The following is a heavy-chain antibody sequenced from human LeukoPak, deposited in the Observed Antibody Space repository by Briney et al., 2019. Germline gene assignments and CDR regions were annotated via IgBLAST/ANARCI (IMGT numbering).Heavy chain of an antibody. D-gene: IGHD4-11*01. Sequence: PGGSLRLSCAASGFTFSSYAMHWVRQAPGKGLEWVAVISYDGSNKYYADSVKGRFTIPRDNSKNTLYLQMNSLRAEDTAVYYCARDLYGTTRYYFDYWGQGTLVTVSS. CDR1: GFTFSSYA. J-gene: IGHJ4*02. V-gene: IGHV3-30-3*01. CDR3: ARDLYGTTRYYFDY. CDR2: ISYDGSNK.